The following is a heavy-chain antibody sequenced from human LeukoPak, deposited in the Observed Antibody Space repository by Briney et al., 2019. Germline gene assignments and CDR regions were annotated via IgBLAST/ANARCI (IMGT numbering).Heavy chain of an antibody. CDR3: AKVSGWYYFDY. CDR1: GFTFSSYS. D-gene: IGHD6-19*01. J-gene: IGHJ4*02. CDR2: ISSSSSYI. Sequence: GGSLRLSCAASGFTFSSYSMNWVRQAPGKGLEWVSSISSSSSYIYYADSVKGRFTISRDNAKNSLYLQMNSLRAEDTAVYYCAKVSGWYYFDYWGQGTLVTVSS. V-gene: IGHV3-21*04.